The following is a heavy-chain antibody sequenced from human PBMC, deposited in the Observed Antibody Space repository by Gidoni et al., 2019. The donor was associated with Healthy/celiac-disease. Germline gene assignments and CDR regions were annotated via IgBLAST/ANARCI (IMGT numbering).Heavy chain of an antibody. J-gene: IGHJ6*02. D-gene: IGHD3-9*01. CDR2: IIPLFGTA. CDR1: GGTFSSYA. Sequence: QVQLVQSGAEVKKPGSSVKVSCKASGGTFSSYAISWVRQAPGQGLEWMGGIIPLFGTANYAQKLQGRVTITADESTSTAYMELSSLRSEDTAVYYCARGRSRRGSIFHNYYYYGMDVWGQGTTVTVSS. V-gene: IGHV1-69*01. CDR3: ARGRSRRGSIFHNYYYYGMDV.